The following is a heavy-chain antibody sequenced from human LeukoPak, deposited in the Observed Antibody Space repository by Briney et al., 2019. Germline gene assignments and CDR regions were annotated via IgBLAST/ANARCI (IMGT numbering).Heavy chain of an antibody. V-gene: IGHV3-9*03. J-gene: IGHJ4*02. Sequence: GRSLRLSCAASGFTFDDYAMHWVRQAPGKGLEWVSSISWNSGSIGYADSVKGRFTISRDNAKNSLYLQMNSLRTEDMALYYCARVFHRSGTQYSDYWGQGTLVTVSP. D-gene: IGHD3-10*01. CDR3: ARVFHRSGTQYSDY. CDR2: ISWNSGSI. CDR1: GFTFDDYA.